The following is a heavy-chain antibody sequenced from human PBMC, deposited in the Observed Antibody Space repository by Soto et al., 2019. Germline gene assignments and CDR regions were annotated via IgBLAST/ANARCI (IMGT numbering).Heavy chain of an antibody. V-gene: IGHV1-69*06. CDR1: GGTFSSYA. J-gene: IGHJ6*04. Sequence: ASVKVSCKASGGTFSSYAISWVRQAPGQGLGWMGGIIPIFGTANYAQKFQGRVTITADKSTSTAYMELSSLRSEDTAVYYGARDIIRGDSYGYLARNYYGMDVWGKGTTVTVS. D-gene: IGHD5-18*01. CDR3: ARDIIRGDSYGYLARNYYGMDV. CDR2: IIPIFGTA.